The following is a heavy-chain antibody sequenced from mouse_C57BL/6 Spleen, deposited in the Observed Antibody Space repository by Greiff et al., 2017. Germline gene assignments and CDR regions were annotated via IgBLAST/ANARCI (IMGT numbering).Heavy chain of an antibody. CDR3: AREKTGAYY. CDR1: GYSITSGYY. J-gene: IGHJ2*01. CDR2: ISYDGSN. Sequence: EVKLMESGPGLVKPSQSLSLTCSVTGYSITSGYYWNWIRQFPGNKLEWMGYISYDGSNNSNPALKNRISITRDTSKNQFFLKLNSVTTEDTATYDGAREKTGAYYWGQGTTLTVSS. V-gene: IGHV3-6*01. D-gene: IGHD4-1*01.